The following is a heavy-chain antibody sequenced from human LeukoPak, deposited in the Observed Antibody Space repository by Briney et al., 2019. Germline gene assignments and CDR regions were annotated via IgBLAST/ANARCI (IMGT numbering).Heavy chain of an antibody. V-gene: IGHV3-48*01. CDR1: GFTFSSYS. D-gene: IGHD1-26*01. Sequence: PGGSLRLSCAASGFTFSSYSMNWVRQAPGKGLEWVSYISSSSSTIYYADSVKGRFTISRDNAKNSLYLQMNSLRAEDTAVYYCARVGRGSYLEGPFDYWGQGTLVTVSS. CDR3: ARVGRGSYLEGPFDY. CDR2: ISSSSSTI. J-gene: IGHJ4*02.